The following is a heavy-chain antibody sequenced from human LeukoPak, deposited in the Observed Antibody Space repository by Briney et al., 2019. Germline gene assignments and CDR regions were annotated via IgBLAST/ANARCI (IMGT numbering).Heavy chain of an antibody. CDR3: ARDPYWLGGAFDI. CDR2: IYHSGST. D-gene: IGHD2-21*01. CDR1: GGSISSSNW. V-gene: IGHV4-4*02. Sequence: SETLSLTCAVSGGSISSSNWWSWVRQPPGKGLEWIGEIYHSGSTNYNPSLKNRVTISVDKSKNQFSLKLSSVTAADTAVYYCARDPYWLGGAFDIWGQGTMVTVSS. J-gene: IGHJ3*02.